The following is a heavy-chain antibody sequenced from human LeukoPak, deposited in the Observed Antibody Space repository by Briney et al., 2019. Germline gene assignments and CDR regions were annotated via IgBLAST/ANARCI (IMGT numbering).Heavy chain of an antibody. CDR1: GFTFSSSA. D-gene: IGHD2-15*01. J-gene: IGHJ4*02. Sequence: SGGSLRLSCAASGFTFSSSAMSWVRQAPGKGLKWVSAISNNGGYTYYADSVQGRFTISRDNSKSTLCLQMNSLRAEDTAVYYCAKQLGYCSDGSCYFPYWGQGTLVTVSS. CDR3: AKQLGYCSDGSCYFPY. V-gene: IGHV3-23*01. CDR2: ISNNGGYT.